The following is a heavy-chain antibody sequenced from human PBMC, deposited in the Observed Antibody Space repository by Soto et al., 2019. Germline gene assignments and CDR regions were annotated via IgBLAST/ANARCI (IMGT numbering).Heavy chain of an antibody. V-gene: IGHV4-39*01. CDR1: GGSISSSSYY. CDR2: IYYSGST. J-gene: IGHJ4*02. D-gene: IGHD3-10*01. CDR3: ARPIGEGYFDY. Sequence: SETLSLTCTVSGGSISSSSYYWGWIRQPPGKGLEWIGSIYYSGSTYYNPSLKSRVTISVDTSKNQFSLKLSSVTAADTAVYYCARPIGEGYFDYWGQGTLVTVSS.